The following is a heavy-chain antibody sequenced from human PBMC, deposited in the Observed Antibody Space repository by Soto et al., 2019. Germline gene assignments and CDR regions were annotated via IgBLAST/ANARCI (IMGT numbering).Heavy chain of an antibody. D-gene: IGHD2-8*02. Sequence: GSLRLCYAASGFNFVSHGVSWVRQAPGKGLEWVSAISGSGGSTYYADSVKGRFTISRDNSKNTLYLQMNSLRAEDTAVYYCAKDQGIPGPPRWFDPRGQGTLVTGSS. CDR1: GFNFVSHG. V-gene: IGHV3-23*01. CDR2: ISGSGGST. CDR3: AKDQGIPGPPRWFDP. J-gene: IGHJ5*02.